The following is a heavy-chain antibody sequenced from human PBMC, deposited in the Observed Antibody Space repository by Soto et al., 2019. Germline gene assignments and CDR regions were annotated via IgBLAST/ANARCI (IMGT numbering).Heavy chain of an antibody. CDR2: INPNSGGT. CDR3: ARDVNYDILTGYKIDYYYYGMDV. D-gene: IGHD3-9*01. Sequence: ASVKVSCKASGYTFTGYYMHWVRQAPGQGLEWMGWINPNSGGTNYAQKFQGWVTMTRDTSISTAYMELSRLRSDDTAVYYCARDVNYDILTGYKIDYYYYGMDVWGQGTTVTV. J-gene: IGHJ6*02. CDR1: GYTFTGYY. V-gene: IGHV1-2*04.